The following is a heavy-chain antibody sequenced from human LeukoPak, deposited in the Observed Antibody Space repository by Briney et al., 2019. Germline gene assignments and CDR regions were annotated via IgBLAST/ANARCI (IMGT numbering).Heavy chain of an antibody. D-gene: IGHD2-21*02. CDR2: ISGSGGST. CDR3: AKDREIRRVGPRGGDLFDY. Sequence: PGGSLRLSRAASGFTFSSYAMSWVRQAPGKGLEWVSAISGSGGSTYYADSVKGRFTISRDNSKNTLYLQMNSLRDEDTAVYYCAKDREIRRVGPRGGDLFDYWGQGTLVTVSS. V-gene: IGHV3-23*01. J-gene: IGHJ4*02. CDR1: GFTFSSYA.